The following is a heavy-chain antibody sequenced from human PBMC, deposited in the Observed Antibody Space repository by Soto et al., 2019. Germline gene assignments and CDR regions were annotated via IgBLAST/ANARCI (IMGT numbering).Heavy chain of an antibody. Sequence: QPQLQESGPGLVKPSETLSLTCTVSGGSISSSSYYWGWIRQPPGKGLEWIGSIYYSGSTYYNPSLKSRVTISVDTSKNQFSLKLSSVTAADTAVYYCARPPGDPEGRGDIWGQGTMVTVSS. CDR3: ARPPGDPEGRGDI. V-gene: IGHV4-39*01. J-gene: IGHJ3*02. D-gene: IGHD3-10*01. CDR1: GGSISSSSYY. CDR2: IYYSGST.